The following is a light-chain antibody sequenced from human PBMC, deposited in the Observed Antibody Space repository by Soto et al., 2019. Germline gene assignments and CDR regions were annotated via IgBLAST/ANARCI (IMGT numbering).Light chain of an antibody. CDR3: SSYAGSNKNV. CDR1: SSDVGGYNY. J-gene: IGLJ1*01. Sequence: QSALTQPPSASGSPGQSVTISCTGTSSDVGGYNYVSWYQQHPGKAPKLMIYEVSKRPSGVPDRFSGSKSGNTASLTVSGLQDEDEADYYCSSYAGSNKNVFGTGTKLTVL. V-gene: IGLV2-8*01. CDR2: EVS.